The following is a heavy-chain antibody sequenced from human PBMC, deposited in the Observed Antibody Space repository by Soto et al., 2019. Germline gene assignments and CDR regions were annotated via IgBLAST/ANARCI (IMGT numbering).Heavy chain of an antibody. CDR1: GGSIRSTSNY. Sequence: QLQLQESGPGLVQPSETLSLNCTGSGGSIRSTSNYWGWIRQPPGKGLQWIGSIYYSGSTYYNPSLQSRVTISVDTSKNHFSLKLNSVTPADTAVYYCARCGGSCSGGSCFLSFDPWGQGTRVTVSS. CDR3: ARCGGSCSGGSCFLSFDP. V-gene: IGHV4-39*02. D-gene: IGHD2-15*01. J-gene: IGHJ5*02. CDR2: IYYSGST.